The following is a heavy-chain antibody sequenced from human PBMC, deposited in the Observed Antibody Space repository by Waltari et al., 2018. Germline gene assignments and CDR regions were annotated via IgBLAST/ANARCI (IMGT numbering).Heavy chain of an antibody. D-gene: IGHD2-15*01. CDR2: LFPYEATL. CDR3: ARGGHHYCSGDSCRIYFDS. V-gene: IGHV3-33*01. J-gene: IGHJ4*02. CDR1: GFSFRNYV. Sequence: QVHLLESGGGVVQPGRSLRLSCVASGFSFRNYVMHWVRQAPGNTLEWVALLFPYEATLKYADSVKGRFTISRDNAKATLFLQMDSLRAEDTAVYYCARGGHHYCSGDSCRIYFDSWGQGTLVTVSS.